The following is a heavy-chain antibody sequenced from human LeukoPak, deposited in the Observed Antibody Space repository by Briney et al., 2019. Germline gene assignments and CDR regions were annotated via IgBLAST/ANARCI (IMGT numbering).Heavy chain of an antibody. CDR1: GXFISGSNG. J-gene: IGHJ3*01. CDR2: IYHSGNT. CDR3: ASASSGWYDAFDV. Sequence: PSGTLSLTCAVSGXFISGSNGWSWVRQPPGKGLEWIGEIYHSGNTNYNPSLKSRVTISVDKSKNQFSLKLSSVTAADTAVYYCASASSGWYDAFDVWGQGTMVMVSS. V-gene: IGHV4-4*02. D-gene: IGHD6-19*01.